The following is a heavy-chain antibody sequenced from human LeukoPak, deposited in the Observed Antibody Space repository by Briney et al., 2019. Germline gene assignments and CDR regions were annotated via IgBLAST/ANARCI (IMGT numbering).Heavy chain of an antibody. CDR2: MSGGGGISSMSGSGGST. J-gene: IGHJ4*02. Sequence: GGSLRFSCAASDFTFSNYAMTWVRQAPGKGLEWVSAMSGGGGISSMSGSGGSTYYADSVKGRFTISRDNAKNSLHLQMNSLRAEDTAVYYCARDAVGIYRIIDYWGQGTLVTVSS. CDR1: DFTFSNYA. V-gene: IGHV3-23*01. D-gene: IGHD6-13*01. CDR3: ARDAVGIYRIIDY.